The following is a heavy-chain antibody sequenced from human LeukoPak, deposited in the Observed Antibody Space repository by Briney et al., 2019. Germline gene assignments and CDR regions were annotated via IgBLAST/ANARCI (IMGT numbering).Heavy chain of an antibody. CDR1: GYTFTSYY. CDR2: INPRGVST. V-gene: IGHV1-46*01. J-gene: IGHJ4*02. D-gene: IGHD6-19*01. CDR3: AGDFTVDGTGGFDY. Sequence: GASVKVSCKASGYTFTSYYIHWVRQAPGQGREWMGIINPRGVSTSYAQRFQGRVTMTGDTSTSTVYMELSSLRSEDTAVYYCAGDFTVDGTGGFDYWGQGTLVTVSS.